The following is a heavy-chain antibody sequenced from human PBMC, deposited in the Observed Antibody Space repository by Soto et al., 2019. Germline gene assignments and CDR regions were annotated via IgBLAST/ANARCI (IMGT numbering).Heavy chain of an antibody. CDR1: GGSINNYY. V-gene: IGHV4-59*03. CDR2: IHYSGST. D-gene: IGHD6-19*01. Sequence: SETLSLTCTFSGGSINNYYWTWVRQSPGKGLEWVGYIHYSGSTKYNPALESRVTMSADTSKNLFSLKVNFVTAADTAVYYCVYTTGWPGFDFWGQGVLVTVSS. J-gene: IGHJ4*02. CDR3: VYTTGWPGFDF.